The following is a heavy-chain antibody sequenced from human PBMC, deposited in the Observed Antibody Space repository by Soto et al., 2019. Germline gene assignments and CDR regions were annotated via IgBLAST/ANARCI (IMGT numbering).Heavy chain of an antibody. V-gene: IGHV1-8*01. Sequence: QVHMVQSGAEVKKPGASVKVSCKASGYTFTSFDLNWVRQATGQGLEWMGWMNPNTGDTGYAQKLQGRFTMTRDTSISTAYMELSILTAEDTAVYYCGRHLADYEQFGFDYWGQGTMVTVSS. CDR2: MNPNTGDT. D-gene: IGHD4-17*01. CDR1: GYTFTSFD. CDR3: GRHLADYEQFGFDY. J-gene: IGHJ4*02.